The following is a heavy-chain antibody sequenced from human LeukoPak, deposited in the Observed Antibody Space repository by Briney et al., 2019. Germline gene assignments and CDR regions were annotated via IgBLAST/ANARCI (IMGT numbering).Heavy chain of an antibody. Sequence: GGSLRLSCAASGFTFSRYAMSWVRQAPGKGLEWVSGISGRGLSTFYADSVKGWFAISRDNSKNTLWLQMNSLRAEDTAVYYCAKSLSGSYLPWGYWGQGTLVTVSS. D-gene: IGHD1-26*01. V-gene: IGHV3-23*01. CDR1: GFTFSRYA. J-gene: IGHJ4*02. CDR3: AKSLSGSYLPWGY. CDR2: ISGRGLST.